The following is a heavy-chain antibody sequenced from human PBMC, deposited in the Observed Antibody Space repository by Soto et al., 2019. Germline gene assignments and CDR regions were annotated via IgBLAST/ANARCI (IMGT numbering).Heavy chain of an antibody. J-gene: IGHJ4*02. Sequence: QVQVVQSGAEVKKPGASVKVSCKASGYTFIDSYIHWVRQAPGQGLQWMGWINPNGGGTNYAQKFQGRVTMTRDTSINTAYMELTRLTSDDTAIYYCAKDVDLTGNYVAVDLGWSHFGSWGQGTLVTVSS. D-gene: IGHD1-7*01. CDR2: INPNGGGT. CDR3: AKDVDLTGNYVAVDLGWSHFGS. CDR1: GYTFIDSY. V-gene: IGHV1-2*02.